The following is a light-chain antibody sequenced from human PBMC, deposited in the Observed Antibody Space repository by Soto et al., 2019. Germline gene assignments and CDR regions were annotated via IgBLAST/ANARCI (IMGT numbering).Light chain of an antibody. CDR2: GAS. V-gene: IGKV3-15*01. J-gene: IGKJ4*01. CDR1: QSISND. CDR3: QQYTNWVT. Sequence: EIVMTQSPVTLSLSPGETATLACRASQSISNDLAWYQQKPGQAPRLLSYGASTRATGIPARFSGSGSGKEFTLIISSLQSEDFAVYYCQQYTNWVTFGGVTQLEVE.